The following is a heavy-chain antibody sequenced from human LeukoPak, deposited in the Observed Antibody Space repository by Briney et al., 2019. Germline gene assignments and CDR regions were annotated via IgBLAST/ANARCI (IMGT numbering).Heavy chain of an antibody. CDR1: GYTFTGYY. V-gene: IGHV1-2*02. D-gene: IGHD2-2*01. Sequence: GASVKVSCKASGYTFTGYYMHWVRQAPGQGLEWMGWINPNSGGTNYAQKFQGRVTMTRDTSISTAYMELSRLRSDDTAVYYCARQLSYCSSTSCYSDDFWRGYYTYFDYWGQGTLATVSS. J-gene: IGHJ4*02. CDR3: ARQLSYCSSTSCYSDDFWRGYYTYFDY. CDR2: INPNSGGT.